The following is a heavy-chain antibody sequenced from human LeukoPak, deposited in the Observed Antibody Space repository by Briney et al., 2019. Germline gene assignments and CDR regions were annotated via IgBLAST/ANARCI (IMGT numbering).Heavy chain of an antibody. CDR3: ARQPYAWGEYGL. J-gene: IGHJ4*02. D-gene: IGHD2/OR15-2a*01. Sequence: PSETLSLTCTVSGGSISSGGYYWSWIRQPPGKGLEWIGYIYYSGSTNYNPSLKSRVTISVDTSKNQFSLKLSSVTAADTAVYYCARQPYAWGEYGLWGQGTLVSVSS. V-gene: IGHV4-61*08. CDR1: GGSISSGGYY. CDR2: IYYSGST.